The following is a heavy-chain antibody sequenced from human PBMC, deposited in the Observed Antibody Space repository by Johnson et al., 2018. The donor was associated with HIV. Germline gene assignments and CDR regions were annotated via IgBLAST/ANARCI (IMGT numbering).Heavy chain of an antibody. CDR1: GFTFSTYA. V-gene: IGHV3-30*18. J-gene: IGHJ3*02. Sequence: QVQLVESGGGLVKHGGSLRVSCVASGFTFSTYAMHWVRQAPGKGLEWVAVISYDGSNKYYADSVKGRFTISRDNSKNTLYLQMNSLRAEDTAVYYCAKEAVATSHAFDIWGQGTMVTVSS. CDR3: AKEAVATSHAFDI. CDR2: ISYDGSNK. D-gene: IGHD5-12*01.